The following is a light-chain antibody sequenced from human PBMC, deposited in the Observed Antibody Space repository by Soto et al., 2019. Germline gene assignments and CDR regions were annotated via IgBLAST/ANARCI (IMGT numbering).Light chain of an antibody. V-gene: IGLV2-14*01. CDR2: EVS. J-gene: IGLJ3*02. CDR3: ISYTSNSTLV. CDR1: SSDVGAYNY. Sequence: QSVLTQPASVSGSPGQSITISCTGTSSDVGAYNYVSWYQQHPDKAPKLMIFEVSDRPSGVSNRFSGSNSGNTASLTISGLQAEDEADYFCISYTSNSTLVFGGGTQLTVL.